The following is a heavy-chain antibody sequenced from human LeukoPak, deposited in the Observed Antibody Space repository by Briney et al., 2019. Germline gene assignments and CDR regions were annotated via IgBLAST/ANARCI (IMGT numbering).Heavy chain of an antibody. J-gene: IGHJ4*02. CDR3: ARDSHYGYSSSWFHLVHIDY. D-gene: IGHD6-13*01. V-gene: IGHV3-53*01. CDR1: GFTVSSNY. Sequence: PGGSLRLSCAASGFTVSSNYMSWVRQAPGKGLEWVSVLYSGGSTYYANSVKGRFTISRDNAKKSLYLQMNSLRAEDTAVYYCARDSHYGYSSSWFHLVHIDYWGRGTLVTVSS. CDR2: LYSGGST.